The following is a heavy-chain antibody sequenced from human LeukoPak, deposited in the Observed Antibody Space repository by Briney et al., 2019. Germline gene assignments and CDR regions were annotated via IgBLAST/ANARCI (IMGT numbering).Heavy chain of an antibody. CDR3: AKDSGSSWYGNYFDD. J-gene: IGHJ4*02. V-gene: IGHV3-9*03. CDR1: GFTFDDYA. CDR2: ISWYSGSI. D-gene: IGHD6-13*01. Sequence: GGSLRLSCVASGFTFDDYAMHWVRPAPGKGLEWVSGISWYSGSIGYADSVKGRFTISRDNAKNTRYLQMNSLRAEDMALYYCAKDSGSSWYGNYFDDWGQGTLVTVPS.